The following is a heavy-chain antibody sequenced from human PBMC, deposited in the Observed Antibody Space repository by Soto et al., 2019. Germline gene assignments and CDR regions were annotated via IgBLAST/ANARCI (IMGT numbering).Heavy chain of an antibody. CDR3: ARHLSGDYPNANWFDP. CDR2: IAYSGKT. V-gene: IGHV4-31*03. D-gene: IGHD4-17*01. CDR1: NGSIYNTVFF. Sequence: QVQLQESGPGLVRPSQTLSLTCTVSNGSIYNTVFFWNWIRQHPGRGLEWIGYIAYSGKTFYNPPLQSRVSMSLVTSTNQFSLKLSSVTAADTAVYFCARHLSGDYPNANWFDPWGQGTLVTVSS. J-gene: IGHJ5*02.